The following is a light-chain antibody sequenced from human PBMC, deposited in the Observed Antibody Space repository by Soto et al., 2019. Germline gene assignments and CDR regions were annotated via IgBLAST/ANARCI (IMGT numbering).Light chain of an antibody. Sequence: DIQMTQSPSTLSAPVGDRVTITCRASQRISSWLAWYQQKPGKAPKLLIYDASSWESGVPSRFSGSGSGTENTLPISSRQPDDFAAYYCQQYNSYSPTFGGGTKVDNK. V-gene: IGKV1-5*01. J-gene: IGKJ4*01. CDR3: QQYNSYSPT. CDR1: QRISSW. CDR2: DAS.